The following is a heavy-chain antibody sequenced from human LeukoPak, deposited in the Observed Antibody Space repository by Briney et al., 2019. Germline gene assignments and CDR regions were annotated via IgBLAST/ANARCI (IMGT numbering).Heavy chain of an antibody. D-gene: IGHD4-17*01. CDR2: ISSSSTGK. V-gene: IGHV3-48*01. CDR3: ATGSDYGDYNNWFDP. J-gene: IGHJ5*02. CDR1: GFIFSRNS. Sequence: GGSLRLSCAASGFIFSRNSMNWVRQAPGKGLEWVSHISSSSTGKYYTDSVKGRFTISRDNAKNSLYLQMNSLRAEDTAVYYCATGSDYGDYNNWFDPWGQGTLVTVSS.